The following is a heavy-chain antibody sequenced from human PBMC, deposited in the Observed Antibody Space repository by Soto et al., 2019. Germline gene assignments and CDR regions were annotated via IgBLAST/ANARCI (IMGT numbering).Heavy chain of an antibody. V-gene: IGHV1-3*01. D-gene: IGHD2-15*01. CDR3: ARERPGSRGSCYLY. J-gene: IGHJ4*02. Sequence: ASVKVSCKASGYTFTSYAMHWVRQAPGQRLEWMGWINAGNGNTKYSQKFQGRVTITRDTSASTAYMELSSLRSEDTAVYYCARERPGSRGSCYLYWGRGTLVTVSS. CDR2: INAGNGNT. CDR1: GYTFTSYA.